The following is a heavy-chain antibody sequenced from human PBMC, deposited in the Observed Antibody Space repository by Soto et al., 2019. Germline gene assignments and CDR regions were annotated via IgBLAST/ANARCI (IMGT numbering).Heavy chain of an antibody. CDR3: ARSPRSSPYFDY. V-gene: IGHV5-51*01. J-gene: IGHJ4*02. CDR2: IYPGDSET. D-gene: IGHD6-13*01. CDR1: GYTLSNFW. Sequence: PGESLKISCQCSGYTLSNFWIAWVRQLPGQGLEWMGIIYPGDSETRYSPSFHGEVTISADRSIGTAYLQWSSLEASDSGFYFCARSPRSSPYFDYWGQGALVTVSS.